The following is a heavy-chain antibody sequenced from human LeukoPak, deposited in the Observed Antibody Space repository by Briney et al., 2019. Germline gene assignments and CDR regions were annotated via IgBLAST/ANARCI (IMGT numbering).Heavy chain of an antibody. CDR1: GYTFTSYD. CDR3: AKRSIFSPDAFDI. D-gene: IGHD3-9*01. J-gene: IGHJ3*02. Sequence: ASVKVSCKASGYTFTSYDINWVRQATGQGLEWMGWMNPNSGNTGYAQKFQGRVTMTRNTSISTAYMELSSLRSEDTAVYYCAKRSIFSPDAFDIWGQGTMVTVSS. V-gene: IGHV1-8*01. CDR2: MNPNSGNT.